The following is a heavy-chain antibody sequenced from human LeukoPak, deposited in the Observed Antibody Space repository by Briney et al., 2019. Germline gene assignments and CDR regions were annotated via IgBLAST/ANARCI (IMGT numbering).Heavy chain of an antibody. CDR2: IYHSGST. J-gene: IGHJ4*02. CDR1: GYSISSGYY. Sequence: SETLSLTCAVSGYSISSGYYWGWIRQPPGKGLEWIGSIYHSGSTYHNPSLKSRVTISVDTSKNQFSLKLSSVTAADTAVYYCARWRFWSGEIDYWGQGTLVTVSS. V-gene: IGHV4-38-2*01. CDR3: ARWRFWSGEIDY. D-gene: IGHD3-3*01.